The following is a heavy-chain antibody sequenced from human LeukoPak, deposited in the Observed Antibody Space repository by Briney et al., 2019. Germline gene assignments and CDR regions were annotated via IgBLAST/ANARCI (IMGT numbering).Heavy chain of an antibody. J-gene: IGHJ6*03. D-gene: IGHD3-10*01. CDR1: GFTFGDYA. V-gene: IGHV3-49*03. Sequence: PGRSLRLSCTASGFTFGDYAMSWFRQAPGKGLEWVGFIRSKAYGGTTEYAASVKGRFTISRDDSKSIAYLQMNSLKTEDTAVYYCTRDGSLVRGVIYYYMDVWGKGTTVTVSS. CDR3: TRDGSLVRGVIYYYMDV. CDR2: IRSKAYGGTT.